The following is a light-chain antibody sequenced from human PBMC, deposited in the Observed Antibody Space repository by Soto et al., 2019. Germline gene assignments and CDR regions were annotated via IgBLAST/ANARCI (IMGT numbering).Light chain of an antibody. CDR3: QAWDSSTSSDVV. CDR2: QEN. CDR1: KLGGKY. V-gene: IGLV3-1*01. Sequence: SYELTQPPSVSVSPGQTASIACSGDKLGGKYVCWYQQKPGQSPVLVIYQENKRPSGIPERFSGSSSGDTATLTISGTQAMDEADYYCQAWDSSTSSDVVFVGGTKLTVL. J-gene: IGLJ2*01.